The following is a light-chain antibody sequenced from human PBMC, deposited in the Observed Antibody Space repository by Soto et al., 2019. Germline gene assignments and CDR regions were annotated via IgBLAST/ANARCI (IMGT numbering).Light chain of an antibody. V-gene: IGKV3-20*01. Sequence: ETVWTQSPGTLSLSPGERATLSCRASQSVSSSYLAWYQQKPGQAPRSLIYGASSRATGIPDRFSGSGSGTVFTLTISRLEPEDFAVYYCQKYGSAPPSWTFGQGNKVEIK. CDR2: GAS. CDR1: QSVSSSY. J-gene: IGKJ1*01. CDR3: QKYGSAPPSWT.